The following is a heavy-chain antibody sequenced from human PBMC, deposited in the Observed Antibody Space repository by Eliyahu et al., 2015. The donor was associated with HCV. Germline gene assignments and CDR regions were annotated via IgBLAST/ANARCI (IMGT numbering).Heavy chain of an antibody. D-gene: IGHD1-14*01. J-gene: IGHJ4*02. CDR2: IGGRGDDT. CDR1: GLRLSGYV. Sequence: EVQVLESGGGLVQPGGSLRLSCAASGLRLSGYVVNWVRQAPGRGLDWVSTIGGRGDDTFYADSVKGRFTISRDDSKNTVYLQMNSLRAEDTAIYYCARDEPFLAPGYWGRGTLVTVSS. V-gene: IGHV3-23*01. CDR3: ARDEPFLAPGY.